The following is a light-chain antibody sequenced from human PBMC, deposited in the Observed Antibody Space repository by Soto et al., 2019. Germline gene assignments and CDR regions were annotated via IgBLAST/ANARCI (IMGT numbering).Light chain of an antibody. CDR1: QRLLHSNGYNF. J-gene: IGKJ3*01. CDR2: LGS. CDR3: MQALETPGN. Sequence: DIGLTQSPLSLPVTPGEPASISCRSSQRLLHSNGYNFLDWHLQKPGQSPKLLLHLGSNRASGVPDRFSCRRAGTDFTQKISRVEAEHVGVDCCMQALETPGNFGPGTKVDIK. V-gene: IGKV2-28*01.